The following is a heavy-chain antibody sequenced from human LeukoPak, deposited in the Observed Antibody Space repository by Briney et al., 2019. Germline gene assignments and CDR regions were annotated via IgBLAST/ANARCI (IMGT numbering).Heavy chain of an antibody. Sequence: ETLSLTCTVSGGSISSYYWSWIRQPPGKGLEWIGYIYYSGSTNYNPSLKSRVTISVDTSKNQFSLKLSSVTAADTAVYYCARHANIPGYSPPLCPFDYWGQGTLVTVSS. J-gene: IGHJ4*02. CDR2: IYYSGST. CDR1: GGSISSYY. V-gene: IGHV4-59*08. CDR3: ARHANIPGYSPPLCPFDY. D-gene: IGHD2-21*01.